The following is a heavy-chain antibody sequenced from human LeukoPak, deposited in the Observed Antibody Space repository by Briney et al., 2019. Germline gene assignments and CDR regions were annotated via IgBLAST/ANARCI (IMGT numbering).Heavy chain of an antibody. CDR1: GFDVATNY. J-gene: IGHJ4*02. D-gene: IGHD2-21*02. CDR3: VGDHRYDCSGYYDY. V-gene: IGHV3-66*01. Sequence: GGSLRLSCAVSGFDVATNYMSWVRQAPGKGPEWVSVIYAGGFTNYADSVRARFLISRDTSANTLFLQMDRLRVEDTAVYFCVGDHRYDCSGYYDYWGQGTLVTVSS. CDR2: IYAGGFT.